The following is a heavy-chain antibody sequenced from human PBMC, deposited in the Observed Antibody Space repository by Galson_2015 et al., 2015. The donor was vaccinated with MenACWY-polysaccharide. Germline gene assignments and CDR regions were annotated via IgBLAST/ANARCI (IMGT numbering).Heavy chain of an antibody. J-gene: IGHJ4*02. V-gene: IGHV1-46*01. CDR3: ARAGLWFESQSTHIDY. CDR2: INPSGGST. CDR1: GYTFTSYY. Sequence: SVKVSCKASGYTFTSYYMHWVRQAPGQGLEWVGIINPSGGSTSYAQKFQGRVTMTRDTSTSTVYMELSSLRSEDTAVYYCARAGLWFESQSTHIDYWGQGTLVTVSS. D-gene: IGHD5-18*01.